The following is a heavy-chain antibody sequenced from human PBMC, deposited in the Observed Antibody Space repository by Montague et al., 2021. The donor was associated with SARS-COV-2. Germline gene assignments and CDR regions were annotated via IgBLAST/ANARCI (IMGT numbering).Heavy chain of an antibody. V-gene: IGHV4-34*01. D-gene: IGHD3-10*01. CDR1: GGSFSGYY. CDR3: ARDLAPYYGSGSYYNPIDAFDI. CDR2: INHSGST. Sequence: SETLSLTCAVYGGSFSGYYWSWIRQPPGKGLEWIGEINHSGSTNYNPSLKSRVTISVDTSKNQFSLKLNSVTAADTAVYYCARDLAPYYGSGSYYNPIDAFDIWGQGTMVTVSS. J-gene: IGHJ3*02.